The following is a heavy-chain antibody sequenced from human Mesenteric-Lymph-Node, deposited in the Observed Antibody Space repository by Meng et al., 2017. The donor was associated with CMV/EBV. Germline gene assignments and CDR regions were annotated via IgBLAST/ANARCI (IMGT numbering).Heavy chain of an antibody. CDR1: GGSFSGYY. V-gene: IGHV4-34*01. D-gene: IGHD4-23*01. J-gene: IGHJ4*02. CDR2: INHSGST. Sequence: QVRLQRGGAGLLKPSETLSLTCAVYGGSFSGYYRSWIRQPLGKGLEWIGEINHSGSTNYNPSLKSRVTISVDTSKNQFSLKLSSVTAADTAVYYCARHQRWLKSEGGFNYWGQGTLVTVSS. CDR3: ARHQRWLKSEGGFNY.